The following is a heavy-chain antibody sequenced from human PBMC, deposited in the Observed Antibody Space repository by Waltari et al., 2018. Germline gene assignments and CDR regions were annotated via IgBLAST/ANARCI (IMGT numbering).Heavy chain of an antibody. J-gene: IGHJ5*02. V-gene: IGHV3-30*02. CDR3: AKGMTYSSSWGWFDP. CDR2: KRYYGSNK. Sequence: QVQLVESGGGVVQPGGSLRLSCAASGFTFSSSGMHWVRQAPGKGRKWGALKRYYGSNKYYADSVKGRFTISRDNSKITLYLQMNSLRAEDTAVYYCAKGMTYSSSWGWFDPWGQGTLVTVSS. CDR1: GFTFSSSG. D-gene: IGHD6-6*01.